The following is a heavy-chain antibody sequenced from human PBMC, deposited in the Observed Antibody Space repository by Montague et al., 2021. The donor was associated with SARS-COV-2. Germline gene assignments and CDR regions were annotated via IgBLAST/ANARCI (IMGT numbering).Heavy chain of an antibody. CDR2: INYSGST. CDR3: ARAPIYRSSWYAYFDY. Sequence: SETLSLTCTVSGGSMNNYYWSWIRQPPGKGLEWVGYINYSGSTHYNPSLQSRVTLSRDTSKNQFSLRLTSVTAADTAMYFCARAPIYRSSWYAYFDYWGQGPLVTVPP. J-gene: IGHJ4*02. CDR1: GGSMNNYY. D-gene: IGHD6-13*01. V-gene: IGHV4-59*01.